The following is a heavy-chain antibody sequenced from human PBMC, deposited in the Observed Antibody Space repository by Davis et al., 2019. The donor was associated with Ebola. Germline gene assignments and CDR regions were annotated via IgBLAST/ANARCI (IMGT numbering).Heavy chain of an antibody. V-gene: IGHV1-18*01. J-gene: IGHJ4*02. CDR2: VNAYNGYT. Sequence: ASVKVSCTTSAYTFTSHSVCWVRQAPGQGLELMGCVNAYNGYTNYAGRFQDRVTMTTDTPTSTAYMELRGLRSDDTAVYYCARGRPSYNWNSLDYWGQGTLVTVSS. CDR1: AYTFTSHS. CDR3: ARGRPSYNWNSLDY. D-gene: IGHD1-7*01.